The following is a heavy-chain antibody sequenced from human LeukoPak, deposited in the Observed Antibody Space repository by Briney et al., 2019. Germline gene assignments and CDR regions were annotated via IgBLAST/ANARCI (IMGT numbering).Heavy chain of an antibody. V-gene: IGHV3-23*01. CDR1: GFTFSSYA. J-gene: IGHJ4*02. Sequence: QSGGSLRLSCAASGFTFSSYAMSWVRQAPGKGLEWVSAISGSGGSTYYADSVKGRFTISRDNSKNTLYLQMNSLRAEDTAVYYCAKERYADTPAYGPFDYWGQGTLVTVSS. CDR3: AKERYADTPAYGPFDY. D-gene: IGHD3-10*01. CDR2: ISGSGGST.